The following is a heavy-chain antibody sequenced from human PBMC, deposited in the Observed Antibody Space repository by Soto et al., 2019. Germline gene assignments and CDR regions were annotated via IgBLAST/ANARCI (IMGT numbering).Heavy chain of an antibody. V-gene: IGHV3-74*01. CDR1: GFTFNSYW. Sequence: EVQLVESGGGLVQPGGSLRLSCAASGFTFNSYWIHWVRQAPGKGLVWVSRVNSDGSYTDYADSVKGRFTISRDNAKNTSSLQMVNLRVDDTALYYCARVESLILIWGQGTLVTVSS. CDR3: ARVESLILI. CDR2: VNSDGSYT. J-gene: IGHJ4*02. D-gene: IGHD2-21*01.